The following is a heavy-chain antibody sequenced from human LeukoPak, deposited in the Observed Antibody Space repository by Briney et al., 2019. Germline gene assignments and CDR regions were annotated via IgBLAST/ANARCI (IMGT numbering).Heavy chain of an antibody. V-gene: IGHV3-53*01. D-gene: IGHD6-13*01. CDR3: ARDAPQVPAAGVLAS. CDR2: MYSRGDT. CDR1: GFTVSDNY. J-gene: IGHJ5*02. Sequence: GGSLRLSCAASGFTVSDNYMSWVRQAPGKGLEWVSVMYSRGDTYYANPVKGRFTFSRDISKNTLYLQMNGLRIEDTAMYYCARDAPQVPAAGVLASWGQGTLVIVSS.